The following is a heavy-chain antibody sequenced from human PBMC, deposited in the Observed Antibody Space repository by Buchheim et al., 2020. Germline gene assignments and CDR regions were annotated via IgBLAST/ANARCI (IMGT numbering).Heavy chain of an antibody. V-gene: IGHV4-34*01. CDR3: ARFYDILTGYSN. CDR1: GGSFSGYY. D-gene: IGHD3-9*01. Sequence: QVQLQQWGAGLLKPSETLSLTCAVYGGSFSGYYWSWIRQPPGKGLERIGEINHSGSTNYNPSLKSRVTISVDTSKNQFSLKLSSVTAADTAVYYCARFYDILTGYSNWGQGTL. CDR2: INHSGST. J-gene: IGHJ4*02.